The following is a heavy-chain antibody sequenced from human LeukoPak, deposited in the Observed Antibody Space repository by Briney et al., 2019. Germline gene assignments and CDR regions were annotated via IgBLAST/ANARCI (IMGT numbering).Heavy chain of an antibody. D-gene: IGHD5-12*01. Sequence: GGSLRLSCAASGFTFSSYSMNWVRQAPGKGLEWVSGISWNSGRIGYADSVKGRFTISRDNAKNSLYLQMNSLRAEDTALYYCAKDIGYYGYEMGDYWGQGTLVTVSS. V-gene: IGHV3-9*01. CDR1: GFTFSSYS. CDR3: AKDIGYYGYEMGDY. J-gene: IGHJ4*02. CDR2: ISWNSGRI.